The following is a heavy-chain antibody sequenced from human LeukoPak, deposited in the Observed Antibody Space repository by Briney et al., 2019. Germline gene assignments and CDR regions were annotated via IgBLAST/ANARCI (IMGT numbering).Heavy chain of an antibody. CDR1: GYTFTGYY. Sequence: ASVKVSCKASGYTFTGYYMHWVRQAPGQGLEWMGWINPNSGGTNYAQEFQGRVTMTTDTSTSTAYMELRSLRSDDTAVYYCARDPESDESSGYYYPENPFADYWGQGTLVTVSS. V-gene: IGHV1-2*02. CDR3: ARDPESDESSGYYYPENPFADY. J-gene: IGHJ4*02. CDR2: INPNSGGT. D-gene: IGHD3-22*01.